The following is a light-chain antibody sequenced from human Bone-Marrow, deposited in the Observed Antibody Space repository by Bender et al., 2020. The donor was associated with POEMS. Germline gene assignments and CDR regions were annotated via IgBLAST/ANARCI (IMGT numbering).Light chain of an antibody. V-gene: IGLV4-69*01. Sequence: QLVLTQSPSASASLGASVKLTCTLSSGHSSYTIAWHQQQPEKGPRYLMNLNSDGSHNKGDGIPDRFAGSSSGAERYLSISRLQSEDEADYYCHTWATGIQVVGGGTKVTVL. J-gene: IGLJ3*02. CDR1: SGHSSYT. CDR2: LNSDGSH. CDR3: HTWATGIQV.